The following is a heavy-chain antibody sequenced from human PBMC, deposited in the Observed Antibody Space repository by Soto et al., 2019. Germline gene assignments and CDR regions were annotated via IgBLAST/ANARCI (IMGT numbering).Heavy chain of an antibody. CDR1: ADKGSSNSAA. CDR3: ERDLAARPGTYSNDTVV. Sequence: SQTHSLTFAISADKGSSNSAAWNWIRQSPSKGLEWLGRTYYRSKWYNDYAVSVKSRITINPDTSKNQFSLQLNSVTPEDTAVYYCERDLAARPGTYSNDTVVWGQCTTGT. J-gene: IGHJ6*02. D-gene: IGHD1-26*01. V-gene: IGHV6-1*01. CDR2: TYYRSKWYN.